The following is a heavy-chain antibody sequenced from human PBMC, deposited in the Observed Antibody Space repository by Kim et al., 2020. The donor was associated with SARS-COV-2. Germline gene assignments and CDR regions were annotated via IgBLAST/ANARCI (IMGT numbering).Heavy chain of an antibody. V-gene: IGHV3-23*01. CDR2: ISGSGGST. D-gene: IGHD6-19*01. CDR1: GFTFSSYA. CDR3: AKDVSHSSGWLRYYYYGMDV. J-gene: IGHJ6*02. Sequence: GGSLRLSCAASGFTFSSYAMSWVRQAPGKGLEWVSAISGSGGSTYYADSVKGRFTISRDNSKNTLYLQMNSLRAEDTAVYYCAKDVSHSSGWLRYYYYGMDVWGQGTTVTVSS.